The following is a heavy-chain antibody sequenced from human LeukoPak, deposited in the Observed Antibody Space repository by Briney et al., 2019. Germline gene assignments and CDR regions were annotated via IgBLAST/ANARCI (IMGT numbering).Heavy chain of an antibody. J-gene: IGHJ4*02. D-gene: IGHD2-15*01. CDR1: GGTFSSYA. CDR2: IIPIFGTA. V-gene: IGHV1-69*06. Sequence: RASVKVSCRASGGTFSSYAISWVRQAPGQGLEWMGRIIPIFGTANYAQKFQGRVTITVDKSTSTAYMELSSLRSEDTAVYYCARAGKVVVAAADWGQGTLVTVSS. CDR3: ARAGKVVVAAAD.